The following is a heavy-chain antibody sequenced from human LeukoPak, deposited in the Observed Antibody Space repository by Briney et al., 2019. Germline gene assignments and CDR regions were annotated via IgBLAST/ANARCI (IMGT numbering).Heavy chain of an antibody. D-gene: IGHD2-2*01. V-gene: IGHV1-18*01. Sequence: ASVKVSCKASGYTFSSYHISWVRQAPGQGLELIGRISGHNGNTHYAQKLQGRVTMTTDTSTTTAYMELRSLRSDDTAVYYCARGLGYCSSTSCYGELPGDYWSQGTLVTVSS. CDR2: ISGHNGNT. CDR3: ARGLGYCSSTSCYGELPGDY. J-gene: IGHJ4*02. CDR1: GYTFSSYH.